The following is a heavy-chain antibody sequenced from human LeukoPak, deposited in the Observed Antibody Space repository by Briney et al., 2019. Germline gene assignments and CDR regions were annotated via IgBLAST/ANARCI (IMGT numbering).Heavy chain of an antibody. CDR2: SDPEDGET. V-gene: IGHV1-24*01. J-gene: IGHJ5*02. CDR1: GYTLTELS. CDR3: ATGGQGGAQFDP. Sequence: APVKVSCKVSGYTLTELSMHWVRQGPGKGLVWMGGSDPEDGETTYAQKFQGRVTMTEDTSTDSAYMELSSLRSEDTAVYYCATGGQGGAQFDPWGQGTLVTVSS. D-gene: IGHD3-16*01.